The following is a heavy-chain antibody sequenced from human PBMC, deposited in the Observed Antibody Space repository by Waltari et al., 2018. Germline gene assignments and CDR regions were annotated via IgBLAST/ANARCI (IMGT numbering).Heavy chain of an antibody. CDR1: GGSISSHY. J-gene: IGHJ3*02. CDR3: ARGVGGYCTGGVCYDAFDI. V-gene: IGHV4-59*11. CDR2: IYYSGST. D-gene: IGHD2-8*02. Sequence: QVQLQESGPGLVKPSETLSLTCTVSGGSISSHYWSWIRQPPGKGLEWIGYIYYSGSTHYNPSLKSRVTISVDTSKNQFSLKLSSVTAADTAVYYCARGVGGYCTGGVCYDAFDIWGQGTMVTVSS.